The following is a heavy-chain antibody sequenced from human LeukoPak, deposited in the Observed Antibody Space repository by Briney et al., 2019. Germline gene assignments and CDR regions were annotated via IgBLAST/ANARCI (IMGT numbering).Heavy chain of an antibody. D-gene: IGHD3-10*02. Sequence: WASVKVSCKASGYTFTGYYMHWVRQAPGQGLEWMGWINPNSGGTNYAQKFQGRVTMTRDTSISTAYMELSSLRSEDTAVYYCARSPRTTTFGAFDIWGQGTMVTVSS. CDR3: ARSPRTTTFGAFDI. V-gene: IGHV1-2*02. J-gene: IGHJ3*02. CDR2: INPNSGGT. CDR1: GYTFTGYY.